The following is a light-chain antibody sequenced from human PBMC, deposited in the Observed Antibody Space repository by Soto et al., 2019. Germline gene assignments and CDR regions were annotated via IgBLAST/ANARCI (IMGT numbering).Light chain of an antibody. J-gene: IGKJ1*01. CDR1: QSVSSN. CDR3: QQYNKWLRT. CDR2: GAS. V-gene: IGKV3-15*01. Sequence: EIVMTQSPFTLSVSPGERATLSCRASQSVSSNVAWYQQKPGQAPRLLIYGASTRATGIPARFSGSGSGTEFTLTISSLQSEDYAVYYCQQYNKWLRTFGQGTKVDIK.